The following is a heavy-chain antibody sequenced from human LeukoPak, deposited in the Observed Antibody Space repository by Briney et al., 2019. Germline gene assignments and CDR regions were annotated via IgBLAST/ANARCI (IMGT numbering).Heavy chain of an antibody. CDR2: IYHSGNT. CDR1: GGSVSRGNSY. J-gene: IGHJ6*02. D-gene: IGHD3-9*01. CDR3: AREQLFRYFGPHSGMDV. Sequence: SETLSLTCTVSGGSVSRGNSYWSWIRQFPGKGLEWIGYIYHSGNTDYNPSLKSRVTISVDTAKNQFSLKLSSVTAADTAIYYCAREQLFRYFGPHSGMDVWGQGTTVTVSS. V-gene: IGHV4-61*01.